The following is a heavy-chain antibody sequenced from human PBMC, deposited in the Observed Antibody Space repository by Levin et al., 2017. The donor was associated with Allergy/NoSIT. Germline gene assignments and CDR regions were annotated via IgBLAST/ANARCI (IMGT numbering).Heavy chain of an antibody. J-gene: IGHJ4*02. Sequence: KSSETLSLTCTVSGGSISGSSYYWGWIRQPPGKGLEWIGSIYYSGSTYYNPSLKSRVTISVDTSKNQFSLKLSSVTAADTAVYYCAIPYCSGGSCQPRGGDYWGQGTLVTVSS. V-gene: IGHV4-39*01. CDR3: AIPYCSGGSCQPRGGDY. CDR1: GGSISGSSYY. D-gene: IGHD2-15*01. CDR2: IYYSGST.